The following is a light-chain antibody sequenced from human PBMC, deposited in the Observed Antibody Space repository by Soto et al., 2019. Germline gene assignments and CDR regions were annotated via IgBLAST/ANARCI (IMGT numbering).Light chain of an antibody. CDR3: QQYGSSPRT. J-gene: IGKJ1*01. Sequence: EIVLRQSPGTRYLSPGERATFSWSVSQSVSSNYLAWYQQKPGQAPRLLIYGAFKRATGIPDRFSGSGSGTDFTLTISRMEPEDFAVYCCQQYGSSPRTFGQGTKVDI. CDR2: GAF. V-gene: IGKV3-20*01. CDR1: QSVSSNY.